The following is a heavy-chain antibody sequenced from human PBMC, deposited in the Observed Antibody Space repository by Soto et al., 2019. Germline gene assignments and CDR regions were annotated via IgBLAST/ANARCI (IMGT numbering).Heavy chain of an antibody. CDR2: IKSKTDGGTT. V-gene: IGHV3-15*01. CDR3: TTDGGVGGYYYYYMDV. J-gene: IGHJ6*03. D-gene: IGHD3-10*01. CDR1: GFTFSNAW. Sequence: GGSLRLSCAASGFTFSNAWMSWVRQAPGKGLEWVGRIKSKTDGGTTDYAAPVKGRFTISRDDSKNTLYLQMNSLKTEDTAVYYCTTDGGVGGYYYYYMDVWGKGTTVTVSS.